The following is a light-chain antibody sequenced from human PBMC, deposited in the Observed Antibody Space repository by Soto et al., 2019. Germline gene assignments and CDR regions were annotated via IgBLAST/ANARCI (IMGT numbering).Light chain of an antibody. V-gene: IGKV3-11*01. CDR2: DAS. CDR1: QSVGTY. J-gene: IGKJ5*01. Sequence: EIVLTESPATLSLSPGERAALSCRASQSVGTYLAWYQQKPGQAPRLLIYDASNRAAGVPVRFSGSGSGTDFTLTISSVEPDDFAVYYCQQRSNWPPITLGQGTRLEI. CDR3: QQRSNWPPIT.